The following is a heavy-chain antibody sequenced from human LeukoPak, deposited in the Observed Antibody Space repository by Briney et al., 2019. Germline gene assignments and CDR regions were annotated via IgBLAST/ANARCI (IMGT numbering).Heavy chain of an antibody. Sequence: GASVKVSCKASGYTFTSYGISWVRQAPGQGLEWMGWISAYNGNTNYAQKLQGRVTMTTDTSTSTAYMELRSLRSDDTAVYYCARDPITTALDDAFDIWGQGTMVTVSS. CDR3: ARDPITTALDDAFDI. D-gene: IGHD3-22*01. CDR2: ISAYNGNT. CDR1: GYTFTSYG. J-gene: IGHJ3*02. V-gene: IGHV1-18*01.